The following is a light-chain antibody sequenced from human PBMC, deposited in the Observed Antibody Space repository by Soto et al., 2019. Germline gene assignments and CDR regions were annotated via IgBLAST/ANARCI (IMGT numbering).Light chain of an antibody. CDR2: DVS. J-gene: IGLJ2*01. CDR3: SSYTSTYSVV. V-gene: IGLV2-14*01. CDR1: SSDVGGYNY. Sequence: QSVLTQPASVSGSPGQLITISCTGTSSDVGGYNYVSWYQQHPGKAPKLMIYDVSNRPSGVSNRFSGSKSGNTASLTISGLEAEDEADYYCSSYTSTYSVVFGGGTQLTVL.